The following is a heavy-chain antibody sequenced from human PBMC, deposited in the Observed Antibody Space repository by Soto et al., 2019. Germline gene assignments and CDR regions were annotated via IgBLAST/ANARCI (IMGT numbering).Heavy chain of an antibody. CDR2: INHSGST. CDR3: ARGVRGPLWFREE. J-gene: IGHJ4*02. D-gene: IGHD3-10*01. V-gene: IGHV4-34*01. Sequence: QVQLQQWGAGLLKPSETLSLTCAVYGGSFSGYYWSWIRQPPGKGLEWIGEINHSGSTNYNPSLKSRVTISVDTSKNQFSLKLSSVTAADTAVYYCARGVRGPLWFREEWGQGTLVTVSS. CDR1: GGSFSGYY.